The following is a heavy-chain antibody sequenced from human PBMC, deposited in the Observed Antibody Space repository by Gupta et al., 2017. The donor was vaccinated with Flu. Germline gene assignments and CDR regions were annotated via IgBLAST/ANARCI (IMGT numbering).Heavy chain of an antibody. Sequence: LHWVRQAPGQGLEWMAWINPKSGGTNYAQKIRGRVSVTSDTSLRIAYMELRSLKSDDTAVYYCARSGGIAVALDFWGPGSLVTVSS. CDR2: INPKSGGT. V-gene: IGHV1-2*02. CDR3: ARSGGIAVALDF. J-gene: IGHJ4*02. D-gene: IGHD6-19*01.